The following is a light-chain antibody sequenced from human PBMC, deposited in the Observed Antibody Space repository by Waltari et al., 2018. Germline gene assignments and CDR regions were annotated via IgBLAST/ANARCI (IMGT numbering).Light chain of an antibody. CDR2: ATS. CDR1: QTISSY. V-gene: IGKV1-39*01. CDR3: QQSYSSPPFT. J-gene: IGKJ3*01. Sequence: DIQMTQSPSPLSASVGDRVTITCRANQTISSYFNWYQQQPGKAPRLLIYATSSLQSGVPSRFSGSRSGTDFTLTISSLQPEDFATYYCQQSYSSPPFTFGPGTKVDIK.